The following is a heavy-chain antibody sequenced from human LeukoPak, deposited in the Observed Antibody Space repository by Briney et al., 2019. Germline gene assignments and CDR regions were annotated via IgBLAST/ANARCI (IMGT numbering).Heavy chain of an antibody. CDR1: GGSISSYY. Sequence: PSETLSLTCTVSGGSISSYYWSWIRQPAGKGLEWIGRIYTSGSTNYNPSLKSRLTMSVDTSKNQFSLKLTSVTAADTAVYYCARVTTTVRYHYYGTDVWGQGTTVTVSS. CDR3: ARVTTTVRYHYYGTDV. CDR2: IYTSGST. V-gene: IGHV4-4*07. D-gene: IGHD4-11*01. J-gene: IGHJ6*02.